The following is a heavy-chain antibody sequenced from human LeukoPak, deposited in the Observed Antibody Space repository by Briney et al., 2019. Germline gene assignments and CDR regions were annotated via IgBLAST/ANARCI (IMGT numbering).Heavy chain of an antibody. D-gene: IGHD5-18*01. CDR3: AKDGGGSYGSFDY. J-gene: IGHJ4*02. Sequence: PGGSLRLSCAASGFTFSGYAMSWVRQAPGKGLEWVSAIEGRGGTTFYGDSMKGRFTISRDNSKNTLYLQVNSLRAEDTAVYYCAKDGGGSYGSFDYWGQGTLVTVSS. V-gene: IGHV3-23*01. CDR1: GFTFSGYA. CDR2: IEGRGGTT.